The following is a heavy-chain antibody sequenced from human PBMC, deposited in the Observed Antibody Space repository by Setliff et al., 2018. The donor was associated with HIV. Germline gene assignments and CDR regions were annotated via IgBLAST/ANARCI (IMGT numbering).Heavy chain of an antibody. CDR3: ARAAYSGTYLWEPATDL. CDR1: AGSIRSSTYY. D-gene: IGHD3-16*01. J-gene: IGHJ2*01. Sequence: PSETLSLTCTVSAGSIRSSTYYWAWIRQPPGKGLEWIGTIYYSGSTYYNPSLKSRATISVDTSKNQFSLRLSSVTAADTAVYYCARAAYSGTYLWEPATDLWGRGSLVTVSS. V-gene: IGHV4-39*01. CDR2: IYYSGST.